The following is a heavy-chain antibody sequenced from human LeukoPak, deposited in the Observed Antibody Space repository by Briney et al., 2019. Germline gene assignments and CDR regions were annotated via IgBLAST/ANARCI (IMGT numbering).Heavy chain of an antibody. CDR3: ARVLHTVTDY. CDR2: INPSGGST. J-gene: IGHJ4*02. V-gene: IGHV1-46*01. CDR1: GYTFTSYY. Sequence: ASVKVSCKASGYTFTSYYMDWVRQAPGQGLEWMGIINPSGGSTGYAQKFQGRVTMTRDTSTSTVYMELSRLRSEDTAVYYCARVLHTVTDYWGQGTLVTVSS. D-gene: IGHD4-17*01.